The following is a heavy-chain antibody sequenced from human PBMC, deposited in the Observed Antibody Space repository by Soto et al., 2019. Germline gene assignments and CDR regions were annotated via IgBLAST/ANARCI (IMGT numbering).Heavy chain of an antibody. J-gene: IGHJ4*02. CDR2: IFYSGNT. CDR1: DDSIGRSNYF. Sequence: QLQLQESGPGLVKPSETLSLTCTVSDDSIGRSNYFWGWIRQPPGKGLERIGNIFYSGNTHYNPYLKCRVTISLDTSNQHFTLRVSSVTAADTAVYYCARHLYSGDSSGSFGYWGPGALVIVSS. CDR3: ARHLYSGDSSGSFGY. D-gene: IGHD6-19*01. V-gene: IGHV4-39*01.